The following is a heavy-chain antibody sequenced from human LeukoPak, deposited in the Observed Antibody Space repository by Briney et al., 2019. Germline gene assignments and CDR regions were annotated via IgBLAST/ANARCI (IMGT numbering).Heavy chain of an antibody. J-gene: IGHJ4*02. CDR3: ARDLNWETY. D-gene: IGHD7-27*01. CDR1: GFPFSSYW. CDR2: IKTDGSQI. Sequence: GGSLILSCVASGFPFSSYWMNWVRQAPGKGLEWVANIKTDGSQIYYVDSVKGRFTISRDNAKNSLYLQMNSLRAEDTAVYYCARDLNWETYWGQGTLVSVSS. V-gene: IGHV3-7*01.